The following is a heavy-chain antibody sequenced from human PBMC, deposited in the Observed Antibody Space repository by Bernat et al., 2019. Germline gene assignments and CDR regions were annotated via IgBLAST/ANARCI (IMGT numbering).Heavy chain of an antibody. CDR1: GFTFSSYG. V-gene: IGHV3-33*01. CDR3: ARDPRSSSLLWWYFDL. Sequence: QVQLVESGGGVVQPGRSLRLSCAASGFTFSSYGMHWVRQAPGKGLEWVAVRWYDGSHKYYSDSGKGRFTISRDNSKNTLYLQMNSLRAEDTAVYYGARDPRSSSLLWWYFDLWGRGTLVTVSS. D-gene: IGHD6-13*01. CDR2: RWYDGSHK. J-gene: IGHJ2*01.